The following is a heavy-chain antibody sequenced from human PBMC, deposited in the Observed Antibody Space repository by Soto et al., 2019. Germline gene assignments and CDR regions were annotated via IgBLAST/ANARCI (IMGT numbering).Heavy chain of an antibody. V-gene: IGHV4-59*01. J-gene: IGHJ4*02. CDR1: GGPISSYY. CDR2: IYYSGST. Sequence: SETLSLTCTVSGGPISSYYWSWIRQPPGKGLEWIGYIYYSGSTSYNPSLKSRVTISVDTSKNQFSLRLSSVTAADTAVYYRARDRYSSGYWGQGALVTVSS. D-gene: IGHD5-18*01. CDR3: ARDRYSSGY.